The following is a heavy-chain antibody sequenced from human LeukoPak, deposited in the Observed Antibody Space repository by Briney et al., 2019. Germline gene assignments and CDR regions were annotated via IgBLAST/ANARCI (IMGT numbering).Heavy chain of an antibody. CDR3: ASLAWYGGSYWPYGMDV. CDR1: GGSISSGSYY. J-gene: IGHJ6*02. CDR2: IYTSGST. V-gene: IGHV4-61*02. D-gene: IGHD1-26*01. Sequence: SETLSLTCTVSGGSISSGSYYWSWIRQPAGKGLEWIGRIYTSGSTNYNPSLKSRVTISVDTSKNQFSLKLSSVTAADTAVYYCASLAWYGGSYWPYGMDVWGQGTTVTVSS.